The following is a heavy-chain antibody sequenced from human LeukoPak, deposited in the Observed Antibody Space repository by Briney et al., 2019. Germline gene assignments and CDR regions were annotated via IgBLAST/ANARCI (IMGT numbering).Heavy chain of an antibody. CDR1: GGSISSYY. Sequence: SETLSLTCTVSGGSISSYYWSWIRQPPGKGLEWIGYIYYSGSTNYNPSLKSRVTISVDTSKNQFSLKLSSVTAADTAVYYCARDAPYCSGGSCCRYYYYMDAWGKGTTVTVSS. CDR3: ARDAPYCSGGSCCRYYYYMDA. J-gene: IGHJ6*03. V-gene: IGHV4-59*01. D-gene: IGHD2-15*01. CDR2: IYYSGST.